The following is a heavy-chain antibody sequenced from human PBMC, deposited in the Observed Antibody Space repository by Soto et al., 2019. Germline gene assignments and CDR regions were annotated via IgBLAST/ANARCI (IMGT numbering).Heavy chain of an antibody. D-gene: IGHD3-10*01. V-gene: IGHV3-23*01. Sequence: EVQLLESGGGLVQPGGSLRLSCAASGFTFSSYAMSWVRQAAGKGLEWVSAISGSGGSTYYADSAKGRRTISRDNSKNTMYLQMNSLRAEDTAIYYCARAKWFGDLFGDVFDLWGQGTIVTVSS. CDR1: GFTFSSYA. CDR3: ARAKWFGDLFGDVFDL. J-gene: IGHJ3*01. CDR2: ISGSGGST.